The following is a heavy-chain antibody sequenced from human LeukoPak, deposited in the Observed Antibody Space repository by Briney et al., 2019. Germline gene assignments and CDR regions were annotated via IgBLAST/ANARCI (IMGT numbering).Heavy chain of an antibody. V-gene: IGHV2-5*01. CDR3: AHRRGGAGGSAGPNAFGI. CDR1: GFSLSTSGVG. D-gene: IGHD1-14*01. J-gene: IGHJ3*02. Sequence: SGPTLVKPTQTLTLTCTFSGFSLSTSGVGVGWIRQPPGNALVGPAPIFWNDDKRYSPSLKSRLTITKGTSKNQVVPTMTNMDPVDTATYYCAHRRGGAGGSAGPNAFGIWGQGTVVTVSS. CDR2: IFWNDDK.